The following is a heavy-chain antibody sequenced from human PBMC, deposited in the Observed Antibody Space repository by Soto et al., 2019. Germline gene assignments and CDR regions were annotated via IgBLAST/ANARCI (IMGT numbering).Heavy chain of an antibody. V-gene: IGHV3-53*01. CDR3: GRGYCYYGMGG. D-gene: IGHD2-8*02. CDR1: GFTDSSNY. J-gene: IGHJ6*02. CDR2: IYSGGST. Sequence: PGGSLRLSCAASGFTDSSNYMSWVRQAPGKGLEWVSVIYSGGSTYYAVSVKGRFTISRDNSKHTLYLQRNSLRAEDTAVYYCGRGYCYYGMGGWGQGTTVTVSS.